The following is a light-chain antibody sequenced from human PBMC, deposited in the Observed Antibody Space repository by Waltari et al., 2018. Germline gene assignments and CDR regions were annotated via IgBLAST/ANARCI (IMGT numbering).Light chain of an antibody. CDR2: DVS. Sequence: QSALTQPASVSGSPGQSITISCTGTSSAVGGYNYVSWYQQYPGKAPKLMLYDVSKRPSGVSNRFSGSKAGNTASLTISGLQAEDEADYYCCSYAGSRIHVLFGGGTKLTVL. J-gene: IGLJ2*01. CDR3: CSYAGSRIHVL. V-gene: IGLV2-23*02. CDR1: SSAVGGYNY.